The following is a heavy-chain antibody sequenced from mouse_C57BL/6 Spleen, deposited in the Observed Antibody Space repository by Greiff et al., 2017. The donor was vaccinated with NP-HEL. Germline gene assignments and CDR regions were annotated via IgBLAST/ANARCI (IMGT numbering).Heavy chain of an antibody. D-gene: IGHD1-1*01. CDR3: ARFRLRDYFDY. CDR2: INPSSGYT. Sequence: QVQLQQSGAELARPGASVKMSCKASGYTFTSYTMHWVKQRPGQGLEWIGYINPSSGYTKYNQKFKDKATLTADKSSSTAYMQLSSLTSEDSAVYYCARFRLRDYFDYWGQGTTLTVSS. J-gene: IGHJ2*01. CDR1: GYTFTSYT. V-gene: IGHV1-4*01.